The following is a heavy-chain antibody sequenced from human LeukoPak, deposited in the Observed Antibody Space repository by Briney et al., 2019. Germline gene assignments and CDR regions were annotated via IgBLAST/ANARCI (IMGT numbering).Heavy chain of an antibody. CDR3: AREGLYNYGYVYGY. V-gene: IGHV3-21*01. D-gene: IGHD5-18*01. CDR2: ISSSSSYI. J-gene: IGHJ4*02. Sequence: GGSLRLSCAASGFTFSSYGMNWVRQAPGKGLEWVSSISSSSSYIYYTDSLKGRFTISRDNAKKSLYLQMNSLRAEDTAVYFCAREGLYNYGYVYGYWGQGTLVTVSS. CDR1: GFTFSSYG.